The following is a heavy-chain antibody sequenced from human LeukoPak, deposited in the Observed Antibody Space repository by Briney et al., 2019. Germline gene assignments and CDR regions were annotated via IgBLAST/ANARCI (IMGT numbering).Heavy chain of an antibody. CDR3: ATTWGLRLGEIEAFDI. Sequence: PSQTLSLTCTVSGGSISSGSYYWSWIRQPAGKGLEWIGRIYTSGSTNYNPSLKSRVTISVDTSKNQFSLKLSSVTAADTAVYYCATTWGLRLGEIEAFDIWGQGTMVTVSS. J-gene: IGHJ3*02. D-gene: IGHD3-16*01. CDR2: IYTSGST. V-gene: IGHV4-61*02. CDR1: GGSISSGSYY.